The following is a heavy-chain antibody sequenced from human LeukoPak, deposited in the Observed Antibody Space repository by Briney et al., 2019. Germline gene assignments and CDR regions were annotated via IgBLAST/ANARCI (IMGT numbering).Heavy chain of an antibody. CDR3: ARLVYGQQLGGPLNWFDP. CDR2: IYYSGST. Sequence: PSETLTLTCAVSGGSISSYCCSWIRQPPGKGLDWIGYIYYSGSTNYNPSLKSRVTISLDTSKNQFSLKLSSVTAADTAVYYCARLVYGQQLGGPLNWFDPWGQGTLVTVSS. CDR1: GGSISSYC. V-gene: IGHV4-59*01. J-gene: IGHJ5*02. D-gene: IGHD6-13*01.